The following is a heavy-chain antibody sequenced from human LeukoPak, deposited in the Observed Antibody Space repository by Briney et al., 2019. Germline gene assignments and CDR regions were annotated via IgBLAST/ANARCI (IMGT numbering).Heavy chain of an antibody. CDR3: ARDSGYGHYYFDY. CDR1: GFTVNSNY. V-gene: IGHV3-53*01. J-gene: IGHJ4*02. D-gene: IGHD3-10*01. CDR2: IYSEGNDGTT. Sequence: GGSLRLSCAASGFTVNSNYMSWVRQAPGKGLEWVSVIYSEGNDGTTYYADSVKGRFTISRDNSKNTLYLQMNSLRAEDTAVYYCARDSGYGHYYFDYWGQGALVTVSS.